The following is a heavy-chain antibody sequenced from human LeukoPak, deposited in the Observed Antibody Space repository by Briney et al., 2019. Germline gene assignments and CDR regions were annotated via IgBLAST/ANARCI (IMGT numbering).Heavy chain of an antibody. V-gene: IGHV4-38-2*02. Sequence: SGTLSLTCTVSGYSISSGYYWGWIRQPPGKGLEWIGSIFHSGSTYYNPSLKSRVTISVDTSKNQFSLKLSSVTAADTAVYYCARDTGSGSYHYYYYGMDVWGQGTTVTVSS. J-gene: IGHJ6*02. CDR3: ARDTGSGSYHYYYYGMDV. CDR2: IFHSGST. D-gene: IGHD1-26*01. CDR1: GYSISSGYY.